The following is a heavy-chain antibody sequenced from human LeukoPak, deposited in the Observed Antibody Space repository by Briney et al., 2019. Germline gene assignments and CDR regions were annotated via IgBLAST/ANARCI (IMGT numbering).Heavy chain of an antibody. CDR1: GFTFSDYY. D-gene: IGHD3-10*01. V-gene: IGHV3-11*04. Sequence: GGSLRLSCAASGFTFSDYYMSWIRQAPGKGLEWVSYISSSGSTIYYADSVKGRFTISRDNAKNTLYLQMNSLRAEDTAVYYCARAGVHFYYYMDVWGKGTTVTVSS. J-gene: IGHJ6*03. CDR2: ISSSGSTI. CDR3: ARAGVHFYYYMDV.